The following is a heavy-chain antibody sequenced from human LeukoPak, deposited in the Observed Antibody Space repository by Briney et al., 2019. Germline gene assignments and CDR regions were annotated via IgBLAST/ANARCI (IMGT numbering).Heavy chain of an antibody. CDR1: GYTFTSYY. D-gene: IGHD6-19*01. Sequence: AASVKVSCKASGYTFTSYYMHWVRQAPGQGLEWMGIINPSGGSTSYAQKFQGRVTMTRDTSTSTVYMELSSLRSEDTAVYYCAREPKRAWAVARDSSLRYWGQGTLVTVSS. V-gene: IGHV1-46*01. J-gene: IGHJ4*02. CDR2: INPSGGST. CDR3: AREPKRAWAVARDSSLRY.